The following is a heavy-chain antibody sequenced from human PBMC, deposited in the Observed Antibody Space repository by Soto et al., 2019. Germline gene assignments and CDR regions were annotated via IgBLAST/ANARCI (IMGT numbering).Heavy chain of an antibody. CDR3: AKVLYYRLTIQLWGNDAFDI. J-gene: IGHJ3*02. CDR1: GFTFSSYG. Sequence: PGGSLRLSCAASGFTFSSYGMHRVRQAPGKGLEWVAVISYDGSNKYYADSVKGRFTISRDNSKNTLYLQMNSLRAEDTAVYYCAKVLYYRLTIQLWGNDAFDIWGQGTMVTVSS. CDR2: ISYDGSNK. V-gene: IGHV3-30*18. D-gene: IGHD5-18*01.